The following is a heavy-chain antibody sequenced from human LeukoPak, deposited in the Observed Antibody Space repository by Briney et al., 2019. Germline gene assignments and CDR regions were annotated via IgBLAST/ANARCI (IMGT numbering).Heavy chain of an antibody. D-gene: IGHD6-19*01. CDR1: GGSFSGYC. CDR2: INHSGST. Sequence: SETLSLTCAVYGGSFSGYCWSWIRQPPGKGLEWIGEINHSGSTNYNPSLKSRVTISVDTSKNQFSLKLSSVTAADTAVYYCARGIAVAGTSWFDPWGQGTLVTVSS. J-gene: IGHJ5*02. V-gene: IGHV4-34*01. CDR3: ARGIAVAGTSWFDP.